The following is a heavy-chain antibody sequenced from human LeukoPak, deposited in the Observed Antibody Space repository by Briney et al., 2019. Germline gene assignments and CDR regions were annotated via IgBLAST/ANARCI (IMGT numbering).Heavy chain of an antibody. D-gene: IGHD2-2*01. CDR2: IIPIFGTA. Sequence: ASVKVSSKASGGTFSSYAICWVRQAPGQGLEWMGGIIPIFGTANCAQKFQGRVTITADESTSTAYMELSSLRSEDTAVYYCARAPQDIVVVPAPFAEYFQHWGQGTLVTVSS. J-gene: IGHJ1*01. V-gene: IGHV1-69*13. CDR3: ARAPQDIVVVPAPFAEYFQH. CDR1: GGTFSSYA.